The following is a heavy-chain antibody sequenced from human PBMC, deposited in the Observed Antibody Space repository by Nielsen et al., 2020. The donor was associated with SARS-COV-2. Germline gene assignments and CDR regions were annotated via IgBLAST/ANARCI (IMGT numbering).Heavy chain of an antibody. D-gene: IGHD6-13*01. J-gene: IGHJ6*02. CDR3: TTAPSIAAAGWGDYYYYGMDV. CDR1: GFTFGDYD. Sequence: GESLKISCTGSGFTFGDYDMSWFRQAPGKGLEWVGRIKSKTDGGTTDYAAPVKGRFTISRDDSKNTLYLQMNSLKTEDTAVYYCTTAPSIAAAGWGDYYYYGMDVWGQGATVTVSS. V-gene: IGHV3-15*01. CDR2: IKSKTDGGTT.